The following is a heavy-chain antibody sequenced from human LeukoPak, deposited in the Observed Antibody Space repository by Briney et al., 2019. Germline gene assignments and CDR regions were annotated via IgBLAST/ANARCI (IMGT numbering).Heavy chain of an antibody. V-gene: IGHV4-38-2*02. D-gene: IGHD6-6*01. Sequence: PSETLSLTCTVSGYSISSGYYWGWIRQPPGKGLEWIGSIYHSGSTYYNPSLKSRVTISVDTSKNQSSLKLSSVTAADTAVYYCASLSKQLVRPFDYWGQGTLVTVSS. CDR3: ASLSKQLVRPFDY. CDR2: IYHSGST. J-gene: IGHJ4*02. CDR1: GYSISSGYY.